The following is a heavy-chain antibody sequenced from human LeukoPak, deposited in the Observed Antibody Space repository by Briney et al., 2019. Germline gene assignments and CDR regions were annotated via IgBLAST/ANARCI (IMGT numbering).Heavy chain of an antibody. D-gene: IGHD3-22*01. Sequence: GGSLRLSCAASGFTFSSYDMHWVRQATGKGLEWVSAIGTAGDTYYPGSVKGRFTISRENAKNSLYLQMNSLRAGDTAVYYCARADPTPISSGYYFGYYYYYYGMDVWGQGTTVTVSS. CDR3: ARADPTPISSGYYFGYYYYYYGMDV. CDR2: IGTAGDT. J-gene: IGHJ6*02. V-gene: IGHV3-13*01. CDR1: GFTFSSYD.